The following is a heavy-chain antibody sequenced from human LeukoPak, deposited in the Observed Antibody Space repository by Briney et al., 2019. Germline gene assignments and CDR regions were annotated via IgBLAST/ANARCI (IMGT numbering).Heavy chain of an antibody. CDR2: ISAYNGNT. V-gene: IGHV1-18*01. CDR1: GYTFTIYG. J-gene: IGHJ3*02. Sequence: ASVSVSCKASGYTFTIYGVSWVPDAPGQGFEGVGWISAYNGNTNYAQKLQGRVTMTTHTSTSTAYMELRSLRSDDTAVYYCAREPIAARWDDAFDIWGQGTMVTVSS. D-gene: IGHD6-6*01. CDR3: AREPIAARWDDAFDI.